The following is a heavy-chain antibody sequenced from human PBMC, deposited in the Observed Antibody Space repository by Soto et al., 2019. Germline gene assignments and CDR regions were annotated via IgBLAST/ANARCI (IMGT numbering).Heavy chain of an antibody. V-gene: IGHV4-31*03. CDR3: ARGGLAIDYYFGY. Sequence: TLSLTCTVSGGSISSGVYYWSWIRQHPGKGLEWIGYIYYSGSTYYNPSLKSRVTISVDTSKNQFSLKLSSVTAADTAVYYCARGGLAIDYYFGYWGQGTLVTVSS. CDR1: GGSISSGVYY. J-gene: IGHJ4*02. CDR2: IYYSGST. D-gene: IGHD3-9*01.